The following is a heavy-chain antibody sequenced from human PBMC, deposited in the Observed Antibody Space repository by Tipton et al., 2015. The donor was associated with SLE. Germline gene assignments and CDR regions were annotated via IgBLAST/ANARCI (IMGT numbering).Heavy chain of an antibody. CDR1: GGHFSGYF. V-gene: IGHV4-34*01. Sequence: TLSLTCAVSGGHFSGYFWSWIRQSPRRGLEWIGEINHRGSANYNPSLESRVTMSVDMSKNQFSLRLDSVTAADTAVYYCARAGNYDVLTGYFPVAFDYWGQGTLVAVSS. D-gene: IGHD3-9*01. CDR3: ARAGNYDVLTGYFPVAFDY. J-gene: IGHJ4*02. CDR2: INHRGSA.